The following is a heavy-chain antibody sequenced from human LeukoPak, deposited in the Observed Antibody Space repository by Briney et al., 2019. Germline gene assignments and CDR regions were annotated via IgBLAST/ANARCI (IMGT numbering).Heavy chain of an antibody. CDR3: ARDYKYAFDN. D-gene: IGHD5-24*01. CDR1: GLTFSSYG. J-gene: IGHJ4*02. CDR2: IGIDSGNT. V-gene: IGHV3-48*01. Sequence: PGGSLRLSCEASGLTFSSYGMNWVRQAPGKGLEWISYIGIDSGNTNYADSVKGRFTISGDKAKNSLYLQMNSLRVEDTAVYYCARDYKYAFDNWGQGTLVTVSS.